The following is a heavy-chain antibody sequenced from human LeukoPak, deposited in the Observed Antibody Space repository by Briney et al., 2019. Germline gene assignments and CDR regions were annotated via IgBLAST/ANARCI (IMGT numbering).Heavy chain of an antibody. V-gene: IGHV3-23*01. CDR1: GFTFRSHD. D-gene: IGHD3/OR15-3a*01. Sequence: PGGSLRLSCAASGFTFRSHDMSWVRQAPGKGLEWVSGISASGGSTFHADSVKGRFTISRDNSKNTLYLQMNGLRVEDTAVYYCVREGPRGLAFDIWGQGTMVTVSS. J-gene: IGHJ3*02. CDR3: VREGPRGLAFDI. CDR2: ISASGGST.